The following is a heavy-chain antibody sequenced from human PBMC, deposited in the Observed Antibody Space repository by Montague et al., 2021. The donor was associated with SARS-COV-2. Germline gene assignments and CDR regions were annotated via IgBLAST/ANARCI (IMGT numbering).Heavy chain of an antibody. Sequence: SETLSLTCTVSGGSISSSSYYWGWIRQPPGKGLEWIGSIYYSGSTYYNPSLKSRVTISVDTSKNQFSLKLSSVTAADTAVYYCARGWFATMLVVVVRGAFDYWGQGARVTVSS. CDR1: GGSISSSSYY. V-gene: IGHV4-39*07. J-gene: IGHJ4*02. CDR2: IYYSGST. D-gene: IGHD3-22*01. CDR3: ARGWFATMLVVVVRGAFDY.